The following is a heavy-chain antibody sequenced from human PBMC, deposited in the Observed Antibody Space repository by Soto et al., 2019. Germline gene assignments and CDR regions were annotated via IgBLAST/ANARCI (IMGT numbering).Heavy chain of an antibody. Sequence: GGSLRLSCAASGFTFSSYSMNWVRQAPGKGLEWVSSISSSSSYIYYADSVKGRFTISRDNAKNSLYLQMNSLRAEDTAVYYCARDIVVVPEHPHPFDPWGQGTLVTVSS. CDR1: GFTFSSYS. CDR2: ISSSSSYI. D-gene: IGHD2-2*01. V-gene: IGHV3-21*01. CDR3: ARDIVVVPEHPHPFDP. J-gene: IGHJ5*02.